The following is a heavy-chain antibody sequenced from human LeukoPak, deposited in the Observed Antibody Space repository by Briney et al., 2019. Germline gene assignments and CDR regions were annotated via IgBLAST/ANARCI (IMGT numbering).Heavy chain of an antibody. J-gene: IGHJ4*02. V-gene: IGHV4-59*01. D-gene: IGHD5-12*01. Sequence: SSETLSLTCSVSGGSISTYYWSWVRQPPGKGLEWIGNVFHSGSTNYNASLESRVTISVDTSKNHFSLMLSSVTAADTAVYYCGWGVGDYGYGSYFDDWGPGTLVTVSS. CDR1: GGSISTYY. CDR3: GWGVGDYGYGSYFDD. CDR2: VFHSGST.